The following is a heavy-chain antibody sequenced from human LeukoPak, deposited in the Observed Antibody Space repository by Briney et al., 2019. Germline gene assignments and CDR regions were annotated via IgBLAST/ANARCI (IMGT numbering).Heavy chain of an antibody. CDR2: ISYDGSNK. V-gene: IGHV3-30*04. D-gene: IGHD6-19*01. CDR3: AKDHSSGWPTFDY. CDR1: GVTSSRYP. Sequence: GRSLRLSCAASGVTSSRYPMHWVRQAPGKGLEWVAVISYDGSNKYYADSVKGRFTISRDNSKNTLYLQMNSLRAEDTAVYYCAKDHSSGWPTFDYWGQGTLVTVSS. J-gene: IGHJ4*02.